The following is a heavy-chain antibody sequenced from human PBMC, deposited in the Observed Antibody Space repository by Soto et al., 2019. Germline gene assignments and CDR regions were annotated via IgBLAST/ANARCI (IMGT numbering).Heavy chain of an antibody. J-gene: IGHJ4*02. V-gene: IGHV3-30*18. CDR2: ISYYGSNK. CDR1: EFTFRSYG. Sequence: SXRHAYAVSEFTFRSYGMHWVRQAPGKVLEWVAVISYYGSNKYYADSVKGRFTISRDNSKNTLYLQMNSLRAEDTAVYYCANPFSDFDYWGQGTPVTVSS. CDR3: ANPFSDFDY.